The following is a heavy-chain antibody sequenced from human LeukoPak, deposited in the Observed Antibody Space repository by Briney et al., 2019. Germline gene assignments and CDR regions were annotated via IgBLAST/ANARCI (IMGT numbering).Heavy chain of an antibody. J-gene: IGHJ4*02. CDR1: GFPFSSYA. Sequence: GGSLRLSCAASGFPFSSYAMSWVRQAPGKGLEWVSAISGSGGSTYYADSVKGRFTISRDNSKNTLYLQMNSLRAEDTAVYYCAKGDSSSWYGRFDYWGQGTLVTVSS. V-gene: IGHV3-23*01. CDR3: AKGDSSSWYGRFDY. CDR2: ISGSGGST. D-gene: IGHD6-13*01.